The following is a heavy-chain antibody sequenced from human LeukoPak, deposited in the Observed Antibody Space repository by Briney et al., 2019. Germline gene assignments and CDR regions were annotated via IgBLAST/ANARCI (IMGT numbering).Heavy chain of an antibody. CDR3: AADLHSGYDYSGGY. V-gene: IGHV3-23*01. CDR1: GFTFSSYA. D-gene: IGHD5-12*01. Sequence: PGGSLRLSCAASGFTFSSYAMSWVRQAPGKGLEWVSAISGSGGSTYYADSVKGRFTISRDNSKNTLYLQMNSLRAEDTAVYYCAADLHSGYDYSGGYWGQGTLVTVSS. CDR2: ISGSGGST. J-gene: IGHJ4*02.